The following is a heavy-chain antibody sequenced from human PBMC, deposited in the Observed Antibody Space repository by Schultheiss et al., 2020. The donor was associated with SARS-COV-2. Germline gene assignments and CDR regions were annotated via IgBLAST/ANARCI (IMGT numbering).Heavy chain of an antibody. D-gene: IGHD3-10*01. Sequence: GGSLRLSCAASGFTFSNYWMHWVRRAPGKGLEWVSYISTSSSSIYYADSVKGRFTISRHDSKNTLYLQMNSLSAEDTAVYYCARAPASDYYGSSEYWGQGTLVTVSS. CDR1: GFTFSNYW. J-gene: IGHJ4*02. V-gene: IGHV3-48*01. CDR2: ISTSSSSI. CDR3: ARAPASDYYGSSEY.